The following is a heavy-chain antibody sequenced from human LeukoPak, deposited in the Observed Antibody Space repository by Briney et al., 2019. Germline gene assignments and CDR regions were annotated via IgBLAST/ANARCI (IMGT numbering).Heavy chain of an antibody. D-gene: IGHD6-6*01. V-gene: IGHV4-59*01. CDR1: GGSISSYY. CDR2: IYYSGST. CDR3: ARARYDSSSSWGRLIDY. J-gene: IGHJ4*02. Sequence: KPSETLSLTCTVSGGSISSYYWSWIWQPPGKGLEWIGYIYYSGSTNYNPSLKSRVTISVDTSKNQFSLKLSSVTAADTAVYYCARARYDSSSSWGRLIDYWGQGTLVTVSS.